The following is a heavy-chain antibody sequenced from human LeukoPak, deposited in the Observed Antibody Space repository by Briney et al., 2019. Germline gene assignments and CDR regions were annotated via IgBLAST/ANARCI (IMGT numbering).Heavy chain of an antibody. Sequence: SETLSLTCSVSGSSMNLYSWNWIRQSPGKGLEWIAYMYYSGTTNYNPSLENRAAISLDLSRHQFSLRLNSVTAADTAVYYCAREGRIDYWGQGTLVTVSS. CDR2: MYYSGTT. V-gene: IGHV4-59*12. D-gene: IGHD1-14*01. CDR1: GSSMNLYS. CDR3: AREGRIDY. J-gene: IGHJ4*02.